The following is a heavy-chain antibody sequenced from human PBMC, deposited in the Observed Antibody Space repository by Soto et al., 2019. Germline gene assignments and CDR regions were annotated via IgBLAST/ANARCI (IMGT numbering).Heavy chain of an antibody. V-gene: IGHV3-7*01. Sequence: PGGSLRLSCVASGFTFSSYGMSWVRQAPGKGLEWVANIKQDGSEKYVDSVKGRFTLSRDNAKNSLYLQMNSLRAEDTAVYYCAKDGTRIAVAEPLGYWGQGTLVTVSS. D-gene: IGHD6-19*01. CDR3: AKDGTRIAVAEPLGY. CDR1: GFTFSSYG. J-gene: IGHJ4*02. CDR2: IKQDGSE.